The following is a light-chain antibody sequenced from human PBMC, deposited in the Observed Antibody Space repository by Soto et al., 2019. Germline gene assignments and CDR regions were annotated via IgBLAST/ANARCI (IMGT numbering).Light chain of an antibody. CDR2: GAS. CDR3: QQYGSSPGIT. V-gene: IGKV3-20*01. J-gene: IGKJ5*01. Sequence: IVLTQSPGTLSVSPGERATLSCRASQSVSSNLAWYQQKPGQAPRLLIYGASSRATGIPDRFSGSGSGTDFTLTISRLEPEDFAVYHCQQYGSSPGITFGQGTRLEIK. CDR1: QSVSSN.